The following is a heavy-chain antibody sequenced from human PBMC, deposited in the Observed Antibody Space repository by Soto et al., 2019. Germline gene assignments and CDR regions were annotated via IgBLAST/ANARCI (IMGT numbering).Heavy chain of an antibody. V-gene: IGHV3-11*06. Sequence: GGSLRLSCAGSGFTFGDSYMGWIRQAPGKGLEWLSYISPGSRYPAYADSVKGRFTISRDNAKRSLYLQMMSLTAEDTAIYYCVRGGGGGLFDPWGQGTMVTVSS. CDR1: GFTFGDSY. CDR3: VRGGGGGLFDP. J-gene: IGHJ5*02. CDR2: ISPGSRYP. D-gene: IGHD2-15*01.